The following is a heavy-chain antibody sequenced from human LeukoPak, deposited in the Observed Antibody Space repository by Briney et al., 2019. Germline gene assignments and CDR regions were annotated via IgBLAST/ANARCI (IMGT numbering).Heavy chain of an antibody. CDR1: GFTFSSYA. Sequence: GGSLRLSCAPSGFTFSSYAMSWVRQAPGKGLECVSSIRTRAMTTYYADSVKGRFTVSRDHSKNTFYLQMTSLRVDDPAMHSFAKIMLQFVEWPFDRWGQGTLGTVSS. CDR2: IRTRAMTT. D-gene: IGHD3-3*01. CDR3: AKIMLQFVEWPFDR. V-gene: IGHV3-23*05. J-gene: IGHJ5*01.